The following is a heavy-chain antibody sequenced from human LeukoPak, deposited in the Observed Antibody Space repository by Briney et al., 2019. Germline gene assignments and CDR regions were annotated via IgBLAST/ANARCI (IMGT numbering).Heavy chain of an antibody. D-gene: IGHD2-21*01. J-gene: IGHJ4*02. CDR2: ISSSSSTI. V-gene: IGHV3-48*01. CDR3: ARDRAYCGGDCYSEY. CDR1: GFTFSSYS. Sequence: HPGGSLRLSCAASGFTFSSYSMNWVRQAPGKGLEWVSYISSSSSTIYYADSVKGRFTISRDNAKNSLYLQMNSLRAEDTAVYYCARDRAYCGGDCYSEYWGQGTLATVSS.